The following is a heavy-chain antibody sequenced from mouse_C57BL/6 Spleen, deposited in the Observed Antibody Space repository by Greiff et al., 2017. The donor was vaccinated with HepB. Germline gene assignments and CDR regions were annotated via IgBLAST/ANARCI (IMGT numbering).Heavy chain of an antibody. D-gene: IGHD1-1*01. J-gene: IGHJ4*01. CDR1: GYTFTSYW. V-gene: IGHV1-7*01. CDR2: INPSSGYT. Sequence: VQLQQPGAELAKPGASVKLSCKASGYTFTSYWMHWVKQRPGQGLEWIGYINPSSGYTKYNQKFKGKATLTVDTSSSTAYMQLSSLTSEDSAVYYCARAEEAVYYGGSPCAMDYWGQGTSVTVSS. CDR3: ARAEEAVYYGGSPCAMDY.